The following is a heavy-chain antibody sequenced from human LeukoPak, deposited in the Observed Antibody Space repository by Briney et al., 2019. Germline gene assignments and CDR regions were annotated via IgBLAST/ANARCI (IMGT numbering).Heavy chain of an antibody. D-gene: IGHD3-10*01. CDR1: GFTFSSYA. CDR2: ISGSGGST. J-gene: IGHJ6*02. V-gene: IGHV3-23*01. CDR3: AKGVRGVTSTLPFHYYYGMDV. Sequence: PGGFLRLSCAASGFTFSSYATSWVRQAPGKGLEWVSAISGSGGSTYYADSVKCRFTISRDNSKNPLYLQMTRLRAEDTAVSYRAKGVRGVTSTLPFHYYYGMDVWGQGTTVTVSS.